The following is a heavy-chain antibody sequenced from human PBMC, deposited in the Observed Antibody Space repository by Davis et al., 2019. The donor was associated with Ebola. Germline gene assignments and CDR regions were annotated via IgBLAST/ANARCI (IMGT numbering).Heavy chain of an antibody. J-gene: IGHJ4*02. D-gene: IGHD1-26*01. CDR2: IYYSGST. Sequence: MPGGSLRLSCTVSGGSISSYYWSWIRQPPGKGLEWIGYIYYSGSTNYNPSLKSRVTISVDTSKNQFSLKLSSVTAADTAVYYCAREGGGYSGSYAFDYWGQGTLVTVSS. CDR1: GGSISSYY. CDR3: AREGGGYSGSYAFDY. V-gene: IGHV4-59*01.